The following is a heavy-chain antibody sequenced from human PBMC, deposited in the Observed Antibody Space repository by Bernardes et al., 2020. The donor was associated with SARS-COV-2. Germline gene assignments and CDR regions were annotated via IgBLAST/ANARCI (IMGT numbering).Heavy chain of an antibody. D-gene: IGHD1-26*01. J-gene: IGHJ2*01. CDR3: ARDRGSYWYFDL. Sequence: GSLRLSGAASGFTFSSYDMHWVRQATGKGLEWVSAIGTAGDTYYPGSVKGRFTISRENAKNSLYLQMNSLRAGDTAVYYCARDRGSYWYFDLWGRGTLVTVSS. V-gene: IGHV3-13*04. CDR2: IGTAGDT. CDR1: GFTFSSYD.